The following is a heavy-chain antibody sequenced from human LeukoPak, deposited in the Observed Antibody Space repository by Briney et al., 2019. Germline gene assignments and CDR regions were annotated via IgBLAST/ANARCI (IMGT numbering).Heavy chain of an antibody. J-gene: IGHJ4*02. D-gene: IGHD1-1*01. V-gene: IGHV3-23*01. Sequence: GGSLRLSCAAPGITFNRYAMSWARQAPGKGLEWVSGISGSGDKTYYADSVKGRFTISRDNSKNTLYLQMNSLRAEDTAVYYCAKEAIPHLNSDSWVEYWGRGTMVTVSS. CDR1: GITFNRYA. CDR3: AKEAIPHLNSDSWVEY. CDR2: ISGSGDKT.